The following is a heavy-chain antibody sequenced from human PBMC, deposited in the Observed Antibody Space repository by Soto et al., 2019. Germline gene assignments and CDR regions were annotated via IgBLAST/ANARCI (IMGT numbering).Heavy chain of an antibody. Sequence: PSETLSRTGTVTVGSIGNSTYYWNWILHLPGKGLEWIGYIFFLGSTNYNPSLKSRVTISVDTSKNQFSLKLRSVTTADTAVYYCARQFSPAAAEYYFDHWGQGTPVTVSS. J-gene: IGHJ4*02. V-gene: IGHV4-61*01. CDR2: IFFLGST. CDR3: ARQFSPAAAEYYFDH. D-gene: IGHD6-13*01. CDR1: VGSIGNSTYY.